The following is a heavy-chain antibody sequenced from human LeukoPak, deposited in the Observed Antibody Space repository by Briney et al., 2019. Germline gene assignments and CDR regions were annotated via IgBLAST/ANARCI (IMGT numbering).Heavy chain of an antibody. CDR1: GGSTSSYY. D-gene: IGHD3/OR15-3a*01. Sequence: SETLSLTCTVSGGSTSSYYWSWIRQPAGKGLEWIGRIYTSGSTNYNPSLKSRVTMSVDTSKSQFSLKLSSVTAADTAVYYCARDWTGSNWFDPWGQGTLVTVSS. CDR2: IYTSGST. V-gene: IGHV4-4*07. J-gene: IGHJ5*02. CDR3: ARDWTGSNWFDP.